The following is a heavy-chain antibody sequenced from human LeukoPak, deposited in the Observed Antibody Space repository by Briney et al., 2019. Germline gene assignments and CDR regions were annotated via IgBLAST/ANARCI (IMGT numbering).Heavy chain of an antibody. CDR3: ARQKEDVAAAGTSYYYYYGMDV. V-gene: IGHV5-51*01. CDR2: IYPGDSDT. J-gene: IGHJ6*02. D-gene: IGHD6-13*01. CDR1: GYSFTSYW. Sequence: GESLKISCKGSGYSFTSYWIGWVRQMPGKDLEWMGIIYPGDSDTRYSPSFQGQVTISADKSISTAYLQWSSLKASDTAMYYCARQKEDVAAAGTSYYYYYGMDVWGQGTTVTVSS.